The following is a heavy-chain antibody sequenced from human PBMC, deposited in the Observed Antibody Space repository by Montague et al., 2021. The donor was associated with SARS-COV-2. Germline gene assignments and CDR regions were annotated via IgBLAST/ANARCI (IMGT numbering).Heavy chain of an antibody. CDR3: ARGRIELSMIVVVMTGASYYVDV. J-gene: IGHJ6*03. D-gene: IGHD3-22*01. CDR1: GESFSGHY. CDR2: IYHTGST. V-gene: IGHV4-34*01. Sequence: SETLSLTCAVYGESFSGHYWTWIRQPPGKGLEWIGEIYHTGSTNYNPSLKGRVTISVDTSKNQFSLKLRSVTAADTAVYYCARGRIELSMIVVVMTGASYYVDVWGKGTTVTVPS.